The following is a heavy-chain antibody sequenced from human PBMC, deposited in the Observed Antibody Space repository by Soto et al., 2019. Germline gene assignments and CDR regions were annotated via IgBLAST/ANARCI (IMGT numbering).Heavy chain of an antibody. CDR2: ISYDGSNK. CDR1: GFTFSSYG. V-gene: IGHV3-30*18. CDR3: AKEGRVLYSSGWYDY. Sequence: PWGSLRLSCAASGFTFSSYGMHWVRQAPGKGLEWVAVISYDGSNKYYADSVKGRFTISRDNSKNTLYLQMNSLRAEDTAVYYCAKEGRVLYSSGWYDYWGQGTLVTVSS. J-gene: IGHJ4*02. D-gene: IGHD6-19*01.